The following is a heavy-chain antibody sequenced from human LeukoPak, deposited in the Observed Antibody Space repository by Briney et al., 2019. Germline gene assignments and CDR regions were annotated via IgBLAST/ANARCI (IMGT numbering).Heavy chain of an antibody. CDR3: VRVGGASSILSAFDI. Sequence: PSETLSLTCTVSGGSINSYYWSWIRQPPGKGLEWIGYIYYSETINYNPSLTSRVIISLDTSKNQVSLKLTSVTAADTAVYYCVRVGGASSILSAFDIWGQGAMVTVSS. D-gene: IGHD6-6*01. J-gene: IGHJ3*02. V-gene: IGHV4-59*01. CDR1: GGSINSYY. CDR2: IYYSETI.